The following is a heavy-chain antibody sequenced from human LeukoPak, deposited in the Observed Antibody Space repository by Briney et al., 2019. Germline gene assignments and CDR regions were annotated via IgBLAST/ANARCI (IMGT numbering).Heavy chain of an antibody. CDR2: TFYRSKWYN. V-gene: IGHV6-1*01. CDR1: GDSVSSNSAA. J-gene: IGHJ4*02. Sequence: SQTLSLTCAISGDSVSSNSAAWNCITQSPSRGLEWQGRTFYRSKWYNDYAVSVKSRITIDPDTSKNQYSLQLNSVTPEDTAVYYCARGSSSNSRDFDYWGQGTLVTVSS. D-gene: IGHD6-13*01. CDR3: ARGSSSNSRDFDY.